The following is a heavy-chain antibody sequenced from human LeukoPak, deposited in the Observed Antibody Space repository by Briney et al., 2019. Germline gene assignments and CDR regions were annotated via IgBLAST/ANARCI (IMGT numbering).Heavy chain of an antibody. CDR2: MNPNSGNT. J-gene: IGHJ3*02. CDR1: GYTFTSYD. V-gene: IGHV1-8*01. CDR3: ARGRRTGYQLLYLDAFDI. D-gene: IGHD2-2*02. Sequence: ASVKVSCKASGYTFTSYDINWVRQATGQGLEWMGWMNPNSGNTGYAQKFQGRVTMTRNTSISTAYMELSSLRSEDTAVYYCARGRRTGYQLLYLDAFDIWGQGTMVTVSS.